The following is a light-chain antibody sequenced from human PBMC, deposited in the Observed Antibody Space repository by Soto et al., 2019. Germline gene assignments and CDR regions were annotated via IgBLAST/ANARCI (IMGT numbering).Light chain of an antibody. Sequence: QSVLTQPASVSGSPGQSITISCTGTSSDVARYNYVSWYQQHPVKAPKLIIYDVANRPSGVSDRFSASKSGNTASLTISGLQADDEADYYCSSYTSSSTPYVFGTGTKVPVL. J-gene: IGLJ1*01. V-gene: IGLV2-14*01. CDR1: SSDVARYNY. CDR3: SSYTSSSTPYV. CDR2: DVA.